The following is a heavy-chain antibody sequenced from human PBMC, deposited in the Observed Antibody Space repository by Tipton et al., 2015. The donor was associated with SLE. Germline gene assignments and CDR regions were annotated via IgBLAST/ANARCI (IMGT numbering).Heavy chain of an antibody. J-gene: IGHJ3*02. CDR3: ASRGQSNWPPPHAFDI. Sequence: TLSLTCTVSGGSISLYYWSWIRQPPGKGLEWIGYIYYSGSTNYNPSLKSRVTISVDTSKNQFSLKLSSVTAADTAVYYCASRGQSNWPPPHAFDIWGQGTMVTVSS. D-gene: IGHD3-10*01. CDR2: IYYSGST. CDR1: GGSISLYY. V-gene: IGHV4-59*12.